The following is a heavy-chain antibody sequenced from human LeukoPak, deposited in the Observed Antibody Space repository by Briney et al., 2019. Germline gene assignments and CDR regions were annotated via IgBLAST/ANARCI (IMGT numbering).Heavy chain of an antibody. Sequence: SETLSLTCTVSGGSISSHYWSWIRQPPGKGLEWIGYIYYSGSTSYNPSLKSRVTISVDTSKNQFSLKLSSVTAADTAVYYCASRGYSSSWYDYYYYMDVWGKGTTVTVSS. CDR2: IYYSGST. D-gene: IGHD6-13*01. CDR1: GGSISSHY. V-gene: IGHV4-59*11. CDR3: ASRGYSSSWYDYYYYMDV. J-gene: IGHJ6*03.